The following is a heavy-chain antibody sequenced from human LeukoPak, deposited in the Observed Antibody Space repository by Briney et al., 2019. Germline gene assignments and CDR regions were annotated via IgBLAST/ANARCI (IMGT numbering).Heavy chain of an antibody. Sequence: GGSLRLSCAASGFTFSSYAMSWVPQAPGKGLEWVSAISGSGGSTYYADSVKGRFTISRDNSKNTLYLQMNSLTAEDTAVYYCAKGPDRNYYFDYCAPGTLVTVSS. CDR3: AKGPDRNYYFDY. V-gene: IGHV3-23*01. CDR1: GFTFSSYA. J-gene: IGHJ4*02. D-gene: IGHD3-22*01. CDR2: ISGSGGST.